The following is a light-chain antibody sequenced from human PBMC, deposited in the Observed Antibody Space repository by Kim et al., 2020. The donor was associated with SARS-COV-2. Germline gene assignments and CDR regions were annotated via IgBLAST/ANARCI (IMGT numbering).Light chain of an antibody. V-gene: IGLV7-46*01. CDR1: TGAVNIGHY. CDR3: LLPDGGVGV. J-gene: IGLJ2*01. Sequence: PGGTVTLTGGTNTGAVNIGHYPYWLQQKPGQAPRTLIYDTNIRHSWTPVRFSGSRLGGKAALTLSGAKPEDEAEYYCLLPDGGVGVFGGGTQLTVL. CDR2: DTN.